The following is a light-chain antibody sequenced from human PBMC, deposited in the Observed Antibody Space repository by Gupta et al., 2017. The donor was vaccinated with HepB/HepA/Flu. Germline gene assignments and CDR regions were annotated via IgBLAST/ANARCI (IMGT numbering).Light chain of an antibody. V-gene: IGKV3-15*01. CDR1: QNVAQN. CDR2: GAS. CDR3: QQYEHWPPSS. J-gene: IGKJ2*03. Sequence: EIVVTQSPATVSVSPGERATLSFRASQNVAQNLAWYQHKPGQALRLLIYGASTRDTGVSARFSGSGYGTDFTLTISSRQSEDFAVYYCQQYEHWPPSSFGQGTKLEIK.